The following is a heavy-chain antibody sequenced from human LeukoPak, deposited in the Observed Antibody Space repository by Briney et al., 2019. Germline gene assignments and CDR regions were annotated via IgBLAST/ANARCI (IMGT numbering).Heavy chain of an antibody. CDR3: AKTVVVAAYLDY. V-gene: IGHV3-30*18. D-gene: IGHD2-15*01. Sequence: GGSLRLSCAASGFTFSSYGMHWVRQAPGKGLEWVAVISYDGSNKYYADSVKGRFTISRDNTKNTLYLQMNSLRAEDTAVYYCAKTVVVAAYLDYWGQGTLVTVSS. CDR2: ISYDGSNK. CDR1: GFTFSSYG. J-gene: IGHJ4*02.